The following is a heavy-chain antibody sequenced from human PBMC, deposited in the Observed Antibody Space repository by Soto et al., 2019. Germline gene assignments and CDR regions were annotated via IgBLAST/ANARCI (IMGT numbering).Heavy chain of an antibody. V-gene: IGHV3-23*01. CDR2: ISGSGGST. J-gene: IGHJ5*02. D-gene: IGHD2-15*01. Sequence: GGSLRLSCAASGFTFSSYAMSWVRQAPGKGLEWVSAISGSGGSTYYADSVKGRFTISRDNSKNTLYLQMNSLRAEDTAVYYWAKDPADIVVVVAAIPHPDPWGQGTLVTVSS. CDR1: GFTFSSYA. CDR3: AKDPADIVVVVAAIPHPDP.